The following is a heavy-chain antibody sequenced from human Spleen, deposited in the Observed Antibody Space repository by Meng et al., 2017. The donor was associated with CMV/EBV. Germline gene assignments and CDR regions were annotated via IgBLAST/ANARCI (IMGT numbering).Heavy chain of an antibody. Sequence: GESLKISCAASGFTFSSYSMNWVRQAPGKGLEWVSFISSSSSYIYYADSVKGRFTISRDNAQNSLYLQMNSLRAEDTAVYYCARLVGASYSDYWGRGTLVTVSS. D-gene: IGHD6-6*01. V-gene: IGHV3-21*01. CDR2: ISSSSSYI. J-gene: IGHJ4*02. CDR3: ARLVGASYSDY. CDR1: GFTFSSYS.